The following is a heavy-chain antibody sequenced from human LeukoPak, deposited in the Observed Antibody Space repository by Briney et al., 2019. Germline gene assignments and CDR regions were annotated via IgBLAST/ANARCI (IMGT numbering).Heavy chain of an antibody. Sequence: GGSLRLSCAASGFTVSSNYMSWVRQAPGKGLEWVSVIYSGGSTYYADSVKGRFTISRDNSKNTLYLQMNSLRAEDTAVYYCARDVGYYYDSSASYYFDHWGQGTLVTVSS. CDR3: ARDVGYYYDSSASYYFDH. CDR2: IYSGGST. D-gene: IGHD3-22*01. J-gene: IGHJ4*02. V-gene: IGHV3-66*01. CDR1: GFTVSSNY.